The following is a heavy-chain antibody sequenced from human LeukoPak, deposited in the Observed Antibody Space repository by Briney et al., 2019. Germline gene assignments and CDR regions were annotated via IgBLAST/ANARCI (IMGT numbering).Heavy chain of an antibody. CDR2: IRGNSERT. CDR3: AREQSGTRGWYTVDY. V-gene: IGHV3-23*01. D-gene: IGHD6-19*01. Sequence: GGSPRLSCAASGFTFSAYAITWVRRAPGKGLEWVSAIRGNSERTYYADSVRGRFTISRDNSKDTVYLQISSLRVEDTAVYYCAREQSGTRGWYTVDYWGQGTLVAVSS. CDR1: GFTFSAYA. J-gene: IGHJ4*02.